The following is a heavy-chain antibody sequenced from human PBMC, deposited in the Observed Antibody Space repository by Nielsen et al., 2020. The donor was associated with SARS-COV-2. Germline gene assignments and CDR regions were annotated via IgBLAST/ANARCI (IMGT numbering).Heavy chain of an antibody. D-gene: IGHD2-2*01. Sequence: SETLSLTCTVSGGSISSGDYYWSWIRKPPGKGLEWIGYIYYSGSTYYNPSLKSRVTISVDTSKNQFSLKLSSVTAADTAVYYCARDSPLNCSSTSCYGGYYYGMDVWGQGTTVTVSS. J-gene: IGHJ6*02. V-gene: IGHV4-30-4*01. CDR3: ARDSPLNCSSTSCYGGYYYGMDV. CDR2: IYYSGST. CDR1: GGSISSGDYY.